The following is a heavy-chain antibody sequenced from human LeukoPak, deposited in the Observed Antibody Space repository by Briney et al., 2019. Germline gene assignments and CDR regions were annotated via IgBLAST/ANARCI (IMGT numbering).Heavy chain of an antibody. V-gene: IGHV5-10-1*01. CDR3: AVVVVAATIDY. CDR2: IDPSDSYT. Sequence: GESLKISCKGSGYSFTSYWISWVRQMPGKSLEWMGRIDPSDSYTNYSPSFQGHVTISADKSISTAYLQWSSLKASDTAMYYCAVVVVAATIDYWGQGTLVTVSS. CDR1: GYSFTSYW. D-gene: IGHD2-15*01. J-gene: IGHJ4*02.